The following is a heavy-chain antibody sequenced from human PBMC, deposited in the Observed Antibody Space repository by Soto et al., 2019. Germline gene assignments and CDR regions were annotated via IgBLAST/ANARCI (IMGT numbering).Heavy chain of an antibody. J-gene: IGHJ4*02. Sequence: PGGSLRLSCAASGFTFSSYAMSWVRQAPGKGLEWVSAISGSGGSTYYADSVKGRFTISRDNSKNTLYLQMNSLRAEDTAVYYCAKGGGSDSNPPHSDYRGQATLVTVSS. D-gene: IGHD4-4*01. CDR1: GFTFSSYA. CDR2: ISGSGGST. CDR3: AKGGGSDSNPPHSDY. V-gene: IGHV3-23*01.